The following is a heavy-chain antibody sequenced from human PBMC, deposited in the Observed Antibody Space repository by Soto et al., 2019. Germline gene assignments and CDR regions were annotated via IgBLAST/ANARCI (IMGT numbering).Heavy chain of an antibody. CDR2: IYYSGST. J-gene: IGHJ4*02. V-gene: IGHV4-59*01. D-gene: IGHD2-8*01. CDR1: GGSISSYY. CDR3: ASQYCTNGVCPFDY. Sequence: SETLSLTCTVSGGSISSYYWSWIRQPPGKGLEWIGYIYYSGSTNYNPSLKSRVTISVDTSKNQFSLKLSSVTAADTAVYYCASQYCTNGVCPFDYWGQGTLVTVSS.